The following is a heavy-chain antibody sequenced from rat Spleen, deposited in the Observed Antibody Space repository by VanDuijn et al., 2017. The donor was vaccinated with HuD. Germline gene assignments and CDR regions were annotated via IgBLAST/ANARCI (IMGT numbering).Heavy chain of an antibody. CDR2: ISYDGSST. Sequence: EVQLVESDGGLAQPGRSLKLSCAVSGFTFSTFPMAWVRQAPKKGLEWVATISYDGSSTYYRDSVKGRFTISRDNAKSTLYLQMDSLRSEDTATYYCARRWDYYFDYWGQGVMVTVSS. J-gene: IGHJ2*01. V-gene: IGHV5-29*01. CDR3: ARRWDYYFDY. CDR1: GFTFSTFP. D-gene: IGHD1-12*02.